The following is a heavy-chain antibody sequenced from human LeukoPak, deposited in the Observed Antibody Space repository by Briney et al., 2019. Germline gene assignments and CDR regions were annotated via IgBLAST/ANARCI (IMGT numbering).Heavy chain of an antibody. V-gene: IGHV4-30-2*01. CDR3: ARPGVGSGRYGAFDI. Sequence: SETLSLTCAVSGGSISSGGYSWSWIRQPPGKGLEWIGYIYHSGSTYYNPPLKSRVTISLDTSKNQFSLKLSSVTASDTAVYYCARPGVGSGRYGAFDIWGQGTLVTVSS. CDR1: GGSISSGGYS. CDR2: IYHSGST. J-gene: IGHJ3*02. D-gene: IGHD5-18*01.